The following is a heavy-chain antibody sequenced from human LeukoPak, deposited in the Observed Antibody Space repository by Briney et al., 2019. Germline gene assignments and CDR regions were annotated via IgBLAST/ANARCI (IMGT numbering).Heavy chain of an antibody. CDR2: IWYDGSNK. CDR3: AKDSGVVPAAINWFDP. V-gene: IGHV3-33*06. Sequence: PGGSLRLSCAASGFTFSSYGMHWVPQAPGKGLEWVAVIWYDGSNKYYADSVKGRFTISRDNSKNTLYLQMNSLRAEDTAVYYCAKDSGVVPAAINWFDPWGQGTLITVSS. J-gene: IGHJ5*02. D-gene: IGHD2-2*01. CDR1: GFTFSSYG.